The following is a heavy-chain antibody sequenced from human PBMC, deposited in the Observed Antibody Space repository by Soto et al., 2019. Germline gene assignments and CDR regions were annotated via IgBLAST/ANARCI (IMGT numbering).Heavy chain of an antibody. V-gene: IGHV3-23*01. CDR3: AKAIQRGYCSSTSCPTLYYYYGMDV. J-gene: IGHJ6*02. CDR2: ISGSGGST. D-gene: IGHD2-2*03. CDR1: GFTFSSYA. Sequence: VGSLRLSCAASGFTFSSYAMSWVRQAPGKGLEWVSAISGSGGSTYYADSVKGRFTISRDNSKNTLYLQMNSLRAEDTAVYYCAKAIQRGYCSSTSCPTLYYYYGMDVWGQGTTVTVSS.